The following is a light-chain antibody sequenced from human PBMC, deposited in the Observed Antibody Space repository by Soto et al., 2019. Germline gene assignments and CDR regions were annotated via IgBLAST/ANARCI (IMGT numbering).Light chain of an antibody. V-gene: IGLV1-47*01. CDR3: AVWDDSLSGFYV. CDR2: RNN. J-gene: IGLJ1*01. Sequence: QSALTQPPSASGTPGQRVTISCSGSSSNIGSNYVYWYQQLPGTAPKLLIYRNNQRPSGVPDRFSGSKSGTSASLAISGLRSEDEADYYCAVWDDSLSGFYVFGTGTKLTVL. CDR1: SSNIGSNY.